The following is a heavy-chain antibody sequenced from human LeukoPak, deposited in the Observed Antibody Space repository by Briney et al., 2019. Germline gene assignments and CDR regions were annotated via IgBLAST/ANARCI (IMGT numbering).Heavy chain of an antibody. V-gene: IGHV3-23*01. CDR2: ISGSGGST. CDR3: AKAHGSGSSYYCYYGMDV. Sequence: GGSLRLSCAASGFTFSTYAMSWVRQAPGKGLEWVSAISGSGGSTYYADSVKGRFTISRDNSKNTLYLQMNSLRGDDTAVYYCAKAHGSGSSYYCYYGMDVWGQGTTVTVSS. CDR1: GFTFSTYA. D-gene: IGHD3-10*01. J-gene: IGHJ6*02.